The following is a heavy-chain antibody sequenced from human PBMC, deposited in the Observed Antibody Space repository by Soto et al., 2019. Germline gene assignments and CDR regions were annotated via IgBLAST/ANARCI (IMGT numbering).Heavy chain of an antibody. CDR1: GGTFSSYA. Sequence: ASVKVSCKASGGTFSSYAISWVRQAPGQGLEWMGGIIPILGIANYAQKFQGRVTITADKSTSTAYMELSSLRSEDTAVYYCARDTLGPYGSGSYYFDYWGQGTLVTVSS. CDR2: IIPILGIA. D-gene: IGHD3-10*01. J-gene: IGHJ4*02. V-gene: IGHV1-69*10. CDR3: ARDTLGPYGSGSYYFDY.